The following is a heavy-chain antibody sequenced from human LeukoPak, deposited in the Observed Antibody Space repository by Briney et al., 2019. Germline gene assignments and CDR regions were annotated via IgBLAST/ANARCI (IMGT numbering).Heavy chain of an antibody. D-gene: IGHD3-22*01. Sequence: GGSLRLSCAASGFTFSSYSMNWVRQAPGKGLEWVSSISGSSTYIDYADSVKGRFTISRDNAKNALYLQMDSPRAEDTAVYYCARDHSSGRYFDFWGQGTLVAVSS. J-gene: IGHJ4*02. V-gene: IGHV3-21*01. CDR1: GFTFSSYS. CDR2: ISGSSTYI. CDR3: ARDHSSGRYFDF.